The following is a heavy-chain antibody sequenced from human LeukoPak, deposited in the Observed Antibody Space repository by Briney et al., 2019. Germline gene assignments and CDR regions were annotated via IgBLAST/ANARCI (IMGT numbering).Heavy chain of an antibody. D-gene: IGHD5-12*01. Sequence: SETLSLTCTVSSGSISSYYWSWIRQPPGKGQEWIGYIYYSGSTNYNPSLKSRVTISVDTSKNQFSLKLSSVTAADTAVYYCARVIVATIGGEYFDYWGQGTLVTVSS. V-gene: IGHV4-59*01. CDR3: ARVIVATIGGEYFDY. J-gene: IGHJ4*02. CDR2: IYYSGST. CDR1: SGSISSYY.